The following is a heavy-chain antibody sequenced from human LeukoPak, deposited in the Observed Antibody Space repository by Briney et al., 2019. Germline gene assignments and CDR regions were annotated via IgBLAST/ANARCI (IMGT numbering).Heavy chain of an antibody. J-gene: IGHJ4*02. CDR1: GGSISSYY. D-gene: IGHD4-17*01. CDR3: ARDNRVTTPGYYFDY. CDR2: IYTSGST. V-gene: IGHV4-4*07. Sequence: PSETLSLTCTVSGGSISSYYWSWIRQPAGKGLEWIGRIYTSGSTNYNPSLKSRVTMSVDTSKNQFSLKLSSVTAADTAVYYCARDNRVTTPGYYFDYWGQGTLVTVSS.